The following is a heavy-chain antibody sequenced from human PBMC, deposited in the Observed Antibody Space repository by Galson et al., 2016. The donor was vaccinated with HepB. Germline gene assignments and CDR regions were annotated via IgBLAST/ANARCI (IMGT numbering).Heavy chain of an antibody. J-gene: IGHJ5*02. V-gene: IGHV3-7*01. Sequence: SLRLSCAASGFSFSNYWMTWVRQVPGRGLEWVATIKQDGSERYNVNPGKGRFTISRDNAMNSPYLQMNSLRAEDTAVYFCARDLTDCSGGSCFPTYNWFDPWGQGVLVTVSS. CDR2: IKQDGSER. CDR1: GFSFSNYW. D-gene: IGHD2-15*01. CDR3: ARDLTDCSGGSCFPTYNWFDP.